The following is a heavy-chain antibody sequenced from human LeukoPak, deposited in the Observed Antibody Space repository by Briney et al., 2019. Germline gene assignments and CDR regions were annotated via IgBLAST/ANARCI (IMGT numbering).Heavy chain of an antibody. V-gene: IGHV4-59*08. D-gene: IGHD1-1*01. J-gene: IGHJ6*02. CDR2: IYYSGST. CDR3: ARHEIWNGYYYGMDV. Sequence: SETLSLTCTVSGGSISSYYWSWIRQPPGKGLEWIGYIYYSGSTNYNPSLKSRVTISVDTSKNQLSLKLSSVTAADTAVYYCARHEIWNGYYYGMDVRGQGTTVTVSS. CDR1: GGSISSYY.